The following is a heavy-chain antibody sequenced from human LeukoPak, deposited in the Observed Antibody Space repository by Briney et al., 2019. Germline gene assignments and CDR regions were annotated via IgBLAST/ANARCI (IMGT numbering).Heavy chain of an antibody. CDR3: AKDHRYYDSSGYYYYYYGMDV. V-gene: IGHV3-30*18. CDR2: ISYDGSNK. Sequence: SCKASGYTFTGYYMHWVRQAPGKGLEWVAVISYDGSNKYYADSVKGRFTISRDNSKNTLYLQMNSLRAEDTAVYYCAKDHRYYDSSGYYYYYYGMDVWGQGTTVTVSS. CDR1: GYTFTGYY. J-gene: IGHJ6*02. D-gene: IGHD3-22*01.